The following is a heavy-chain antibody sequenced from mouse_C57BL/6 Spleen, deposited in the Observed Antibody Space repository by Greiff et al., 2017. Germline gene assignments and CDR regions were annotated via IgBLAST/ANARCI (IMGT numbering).Heavy chain of an antibody. CDR3: AREDYGSSYPF. Sequence: VQLQQSGAELVRPGSSVKLSCKASGYTFTSYWMDWVKQRPGQGLEWIGNIYPSDSETHYNQKFKDKATLTVDKSSSTAYMQLSSLTSEDSAVYYCAREDYGSSYPFWGQGTTLTVSS. D-gene: IGHD1-1*01. CDR2: IYPSDSET. CDR1: GYTFTSYW. J-gene: IGHJ2*01. V-gene: IGHV1-61*01.